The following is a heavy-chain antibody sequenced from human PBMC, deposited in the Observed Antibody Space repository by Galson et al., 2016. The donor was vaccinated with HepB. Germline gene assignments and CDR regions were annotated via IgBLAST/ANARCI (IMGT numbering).Heavy chain of an antibody. CDR2: IFWDDDK. D-gene: IGHD3-22*01. J-gene: IGHJ4*02. CDR1: GFSLNSNGVG. V-gene: IGHV2-5*02. CDR3: ARRGLHDSSGYSYSAVDY. Sequence: PALVKPTQTLTLTCTLSGFSLNSNGVGVGWIRQPPGKALEWLALIFWDDDKRYSPSLKNRVSITKDSSKNQVVLTVTDMDALDTATYFWARRGLHDSSGYSYSAVDYWGRGILVTVSS.